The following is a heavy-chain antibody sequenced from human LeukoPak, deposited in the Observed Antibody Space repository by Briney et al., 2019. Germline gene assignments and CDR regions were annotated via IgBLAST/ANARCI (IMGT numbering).Heavy chain of an antibody. CDR1: GFTFSSYS. Sequence: GGSLRLSCAASGFTFSSYSMNWVRQAPGKGLEWGSYITTSSDSKYYADSVKGRFTISRDNAKNSLYLQMNSLRAEDTAVYYCAGYPGIAAADTIPPDYWGQGTLGTVSS. V-gene: IGHV3-48*01. D-gene: IGHD6-13*01. CDR2: ITTSSDSK. CDR3: AGYPGIAAADTIPPDY. J-gene: IGHJ4*02.